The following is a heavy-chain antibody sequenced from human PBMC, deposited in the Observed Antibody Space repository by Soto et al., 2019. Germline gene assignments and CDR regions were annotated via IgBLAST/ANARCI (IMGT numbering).Heavy chain of an antibody. CDR3: ARHSLGDTGSGGDFDW. D-gene: IGHD3-10*01. V-gene: IGHV4-39*01. Sequence: QLQLQESGPGLVKPSETLSLTCTVSGDSISRSTYYWGWIRQPPGKGLEWIGSSRYIGTTYYNPSLKSRVTMSVDESKNQFSLKLSSVIAADTAVYYCARHSLGDTGSGGDFDWWGQGTLVTVSS. J-gene: IGHJ4*02. CDR1: GDSISRSTYY. CDR2: SRYIGTT.